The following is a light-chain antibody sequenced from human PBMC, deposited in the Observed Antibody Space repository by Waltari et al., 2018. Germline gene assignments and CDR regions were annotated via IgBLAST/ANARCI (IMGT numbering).Light chain of an antibody. Sequence: QSALTQPASVSGSPGQSITISCTGTSSDVGGYNYVSWYQQHPGKAPKLMIYDVSKRPSGVSNRCSGSKSGNTASLTISGLQAEDEADYYCSSYTSSSTATVFGGGTKLTV. CDR3: SSYTSSSTATV. J-gene: IGLJ2*01. V-gene: IGLV2-14*01. CDR2: DVS. CDR1: SSDVGGYNY.